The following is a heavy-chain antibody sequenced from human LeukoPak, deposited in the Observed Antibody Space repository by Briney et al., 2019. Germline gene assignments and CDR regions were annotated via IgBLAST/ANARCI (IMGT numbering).Heavy chain of an antibody. CDR1: GFTFSSYG. V-gene: IGHV3-30*02. CDR2: IRYDGSNK. CDR3: ARGRDGYNDY. J-gene: IGHJ4*02. Sequence: GGSLRLSCAASGFTFSSYGMHWVRQAPGKGLEWVAFIRYDGSNKYYADSVKGRFTISRDNAKNSLYLQMNSLRAEDTAVYYCARGRDGYNDYWGQGTLVTVSS. D-gene: IGHD5-24*01.